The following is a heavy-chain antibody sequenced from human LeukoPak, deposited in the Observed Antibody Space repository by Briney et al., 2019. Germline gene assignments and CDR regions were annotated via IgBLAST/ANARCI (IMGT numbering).Heavy chain of an antibody. J-gene: IGHJ4*02. Sequence: GGSLRLSCAASGFTFSSYWLTWVRQAPGKGLEWVANIKQDGSEKYYVDSVKGRFTISRDNAKNSLYLQINSLRAEDTAVYYCARMDSSGWYFSFDYWGQGTLVTVSS. CDR3: ARMDSSGWYFSFDY. V-gene: IGHV3-7*01. D-gene: IGHD6-19*01. CDR2: IKQDGSEK. CDR1: GFTFSSYW.